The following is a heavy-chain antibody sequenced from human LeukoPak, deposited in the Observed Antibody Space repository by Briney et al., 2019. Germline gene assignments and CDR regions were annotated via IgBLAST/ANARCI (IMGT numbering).Heavy chain of an antibody. Sequence: PGGSLRLSCAASGFTFSSYAMHWVRQAPGKGLEWVAVISYDGSNKYYADSVKGRFTISRDNSKNTLYLQMNSLRAEDTAVYYCARDKVATPLDYRGQGTLVTVSS. V-gene: IGHV3-30*04. J-gene: IGHJ4*02. CDR1: GFTFSSYA. CDR2: ISYDGSNK. CDR3: ARDKVATPLDY. D-gene: IGHD5-12*01.